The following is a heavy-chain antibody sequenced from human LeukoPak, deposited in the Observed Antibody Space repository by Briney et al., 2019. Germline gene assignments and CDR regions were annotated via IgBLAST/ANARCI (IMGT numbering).Heavy chain of an antibody. D-gene: IGHD3-10*01. Sequence: GASVKVSCKASGYTFLNYDFTWVRQAPGQGLEWMGWISAHNYNTKYAQRFQGRVTMTADTSRTTAYMELRSLRSDDTAVYYCARVADYGSGSHLFDYWGQGTLVAVSS. CDR2: ISAHNYNT. CDR1: GYTFLNYD. J-gene: IGHJ4*02. V-gene: IGHV1-18*01. CDR3: ARVADYGSGSHLFDY.